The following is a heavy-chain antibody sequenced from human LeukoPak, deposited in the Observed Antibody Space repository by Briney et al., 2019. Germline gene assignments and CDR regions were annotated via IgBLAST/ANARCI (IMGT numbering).Heavy chain of an antibody. V-gene: IGHV4-34*01. CDR3: ARGLVSPQSIFDY. Sequence: PSETLSLTCAVYGGSFSGYYWSWIRQPPGKGLEWIGGINHSGSTNDNASLKSRVTISVEKYKKKFSLTLSSVTAADTAVYYCARGLVSPQSIFDYWGQGTLVTVSS. D-gene: IGHD3-9*01. CDR1: GGSFSGYY. CDR2: INHSGST. J-gene: IGHJ4*02.